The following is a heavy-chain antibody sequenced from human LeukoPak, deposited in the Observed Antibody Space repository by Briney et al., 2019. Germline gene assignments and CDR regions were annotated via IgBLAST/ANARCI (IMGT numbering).Heavy chain of an antibody. Sequence: GGSLRLSCAASGFTFSSYSMNWGRQAPGKGREWVSSISSISCYIYYADSVKARFTISRDNAKNSLYLQMNSLGAEDTAVYYCARVATSSWYRPNYWGQGTLVTVSS. CDR1: GFTFSSYS. CDR3: ARVATSSWYRPNY. V-gene: IGHV3-21*01. J-gene: IGHJ4*02. CDR2: ISSISCYI. D-gene: IGHD6-13*01.